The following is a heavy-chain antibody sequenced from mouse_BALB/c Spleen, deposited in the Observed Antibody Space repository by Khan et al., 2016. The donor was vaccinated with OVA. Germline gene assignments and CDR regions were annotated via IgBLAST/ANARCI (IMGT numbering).Heavy chain of an antibody. Sequence: EVQLQESGPSLVQPSQTLSLTCSVTGDSISSGYWSWIRKFPGNKLEYMGYMISSGYTYYNPSLKSRISITRHTSKNQYYLQLNSLTTEDTATYYCARSTYRYAFAYWGQGTLVTVSA. D-gene: IGHD2-14*01. V-gene: IGHV3-8*02. CDR2: MISSGYT. CDR3: ARSTYRYAFAY. CDR1: GDSISSGY. J-gene: IGHJ3*01.